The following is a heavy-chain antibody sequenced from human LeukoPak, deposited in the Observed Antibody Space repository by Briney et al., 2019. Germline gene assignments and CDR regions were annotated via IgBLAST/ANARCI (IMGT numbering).Heavy chain of an antibody. Sequence: PGGSLRLSCAASGFTFRSYAMHWVRQAPGKGLEYVSAISSIGGSTYYANSVKGRFTISRDNSKNTLYLQMGSLRAEDMAVYYCARAVYYYDSSGYPLYYFDYWGQGTLVTVSS. CDR1: GFTFRSYA. D-gene: IGHD3-22*01. CDR3: ARAVYYYDSSGYPLYYFDY. J-gene: IGHJ4*02. CDR2: ISSIGGST. V-gene: IGHV3-64*01.